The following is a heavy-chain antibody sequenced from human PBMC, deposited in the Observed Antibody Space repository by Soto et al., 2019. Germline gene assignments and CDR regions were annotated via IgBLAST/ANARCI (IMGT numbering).Heavy chain of an antibody. Sequence: PGESLKICCKDPGNIFTNSWINWVRQMPGKGLEWMGRIDPSDSQTHYSPSFQGRVTFSLDRSLNTVNLKWTSLQVSDSGIYYCARMQWQTELYNWFDPWGQGTLVTVSS. CDR3: ARMQWQTELYNWFDP. D-gene: IGHD6-19*01. CDR1: GNIFTNSW. J-gene: IGHJ5*02. V-gene: IGHV5-10-1*01. CDR2: IDPSDSQT.